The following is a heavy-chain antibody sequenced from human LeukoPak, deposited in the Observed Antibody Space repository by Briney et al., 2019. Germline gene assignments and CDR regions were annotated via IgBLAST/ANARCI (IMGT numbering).Heavy chain of an antibody. V-gene: IGHV1-18*04. Sequence: GASVKVSCKASGYTFTGYYMHWVRQAPGQGLEWMGWISVYNDNTNYAQKLQGRITVTTDTATSTAYMELRSLTSDDTAVYFCATSVGATGGYWFDPWGQGTLVTVSS. CDR2: ISVYNDNT. CDR1: GYTFTGYY. CDR3: ATSVGATGGYWFDP. J-gene: IGHJ5*02. D-gene: IGHD1-26*01.